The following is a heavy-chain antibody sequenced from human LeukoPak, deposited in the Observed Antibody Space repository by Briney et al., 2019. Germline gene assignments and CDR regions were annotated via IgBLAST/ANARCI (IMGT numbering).Heavy chain of an antibody. CDR2: IYYSGST. Sequence: SETLSLTCTVSGGSISSSSYYWGWIRQPPGKGLEWIGSIYYSGSTYYNPSLKSRVTISVDTSKNQFSLKLSSVTAADTAVYYCARDFPRFSYGDYFSHDAFDIWGQGTMVTVSS. J-gene: IGHJ3*02. D-gene: IGHD4-17*01. CDR3: ARDFPRFSYGDYFSHDAFDI. V-gene: IGHV4-39*07. CDR1: GGSISSSSYY.